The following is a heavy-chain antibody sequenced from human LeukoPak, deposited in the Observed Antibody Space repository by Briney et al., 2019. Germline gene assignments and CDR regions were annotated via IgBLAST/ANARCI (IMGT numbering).Heavy chain of an antibody. Sequence: GGSLRLSCAASGFTFSSYWMSWVRRAPGKGLEWVANIKQDGSEKYYVDSLKGRFTISRDNAKNLLYLQMNSLRAEDTAVYYCARGYISPRMNWFDPWGQGTLVTVSS. D-gene: IGHD3-16*02. CDR1: GFTFSSYW. J-gene: IGHJ5*02. CDR2: IKQDGSEK. CDR3: ARGYISPRMNWFDP. V-gene: IGHV3-7*05.